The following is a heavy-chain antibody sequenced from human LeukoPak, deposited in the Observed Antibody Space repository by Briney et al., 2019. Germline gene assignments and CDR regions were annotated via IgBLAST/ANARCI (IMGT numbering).Heavy chain of an antibody. CDR1: GFIVSSNY. V-gene: IGHV3-66*01. J-gene: IGHJ1*01. CDR2: IYSGGST. Sequence: PGGSLRLSCAASGFIVSSNYMSWVRQAPGKGLECVSIIYSGGSTHYADSVKGRFTISRDNSKNTLYLQMNSLRAEDTAVYYCASDELMIVVPTHWGQGTLVTVSS. D-gene: IGHD3-22*01. CDR3: ASDELMIVVPTH.